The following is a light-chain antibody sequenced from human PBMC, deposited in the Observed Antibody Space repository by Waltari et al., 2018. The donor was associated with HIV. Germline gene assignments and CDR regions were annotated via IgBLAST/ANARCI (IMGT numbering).Light chain of an antibody. CDR1: QSLGRW. CDR2: AAS. CDR3: QQASSLPLT. V-gene: IGKV1-12*01. Sequence: DIQMTQSPSSVSASVGDRVTITCRARQSLGRWLVWYQQTPGKAPQLLIYAASTLQARSPSRFSGSGSGTSFTLTISSLQPEEFATYYCQQASSLPLTFGEGTKVEIK. J-gene: IGKJ4*01.